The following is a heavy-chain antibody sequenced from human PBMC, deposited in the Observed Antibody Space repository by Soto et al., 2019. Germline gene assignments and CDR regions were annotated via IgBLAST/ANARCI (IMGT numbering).Heavy chain of an antibody. CDR1: GYTLASYG. D-gene: IGHD1-26*01. V-gene: IGHV1-18*01. Sequence: GASVKVSCKASGYTLASYGINWVRQAPGQGLEWMGWISAYNGNTNYAQKLQGRVTMTTDTSTSTAYMELRSLRSDDTAVYYCARVWVGTTFAYYYGMDVWGQGTTVTVSS. CDR2: ISAYNGNT. CDR3: ARVWVGTTFAYYYGMDV. J-gene: IGHJ6*02.